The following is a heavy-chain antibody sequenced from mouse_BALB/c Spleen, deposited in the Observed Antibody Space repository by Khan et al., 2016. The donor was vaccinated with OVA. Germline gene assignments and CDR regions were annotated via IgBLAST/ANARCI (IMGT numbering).Heavy chain of an antibody. J-gene: IGHJ3*01. D-gene: IGHD1-1*01. CDR3: ANHGSSSAGLTY. V-gene: IGHV1-7*01. CDR1: GYTFTSYW. Sequence: QVQLKESGAELAKPGASVKMSCKASGYTFTSYWMHWVKQRPGQGLEWIGYINPSTGYTEYNQRLKDKATLTADKSSSTAYMQLSSLTSEESAVYYCANHGSSSAGLTYWGQGTLVTVSA. CDR2: INPSTGYT.